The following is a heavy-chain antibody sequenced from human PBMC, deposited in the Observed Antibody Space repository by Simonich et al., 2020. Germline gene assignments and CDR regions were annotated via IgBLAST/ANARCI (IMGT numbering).Heavy chain of an antibody. D-gene: IGHD6-25*01. CDR2: INPSSGGT. CDR3: ARGGLGHWYFDL. J-gene: IGHJ2*01. CDR1: GYTFTGYY. V-gene: IGHV1-2*02. Sequence: QVQLVHAGAEVTKPGASVKVSCMASGYTFTGYYMHWVRKAPGQGLEWMGLINPSSGGTNYAQKFQGRVTMTRDTAISTAYMELSRLRSDDTAVYYCARGGLGHWYFDLWGRGTLVTVSS.